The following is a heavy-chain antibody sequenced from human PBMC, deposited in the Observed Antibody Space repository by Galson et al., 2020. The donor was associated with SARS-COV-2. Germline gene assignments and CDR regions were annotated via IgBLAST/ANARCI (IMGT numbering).Heavy chain of an antibody. D-gene: IGHD2-15*01. CDR1: GLSLSFDTYG. Sequence: GGSLRLSCAAPGLSLSFDTYGMAWVRQAPGKGLEWVSAIRGSGPTTYYADSAKGRFTISRANSKNTLDLQLNSLRVEDKATYFCAKDTAGGYSSGFYYFNCWGQGALVAVSS. V-gene: IGHV3-23*01. CDR3: AKDTAGGYSSGFYYFNC. CDR2: IRGSGPTT. J-gene: IGHJ4*02.